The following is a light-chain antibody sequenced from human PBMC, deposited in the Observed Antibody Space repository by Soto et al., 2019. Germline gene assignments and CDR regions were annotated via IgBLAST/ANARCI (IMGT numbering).Light chain of an antibody. CDR2: GAS. CDR3: QQRSNWPIT. Sequence: ETMLTQSPATLSASPGERVTLSCRATQSVTYNLAWYQQKPGQAPRLLIYGASTRATGIPARFSGRGSGTEFTLTITSLQSEDFAVYYCQQRSNWPITFGQGTRLEIK. CDR1: QSVTYN. V-gene: IGKV3-15*01. J-gene: IGKJ5*01.